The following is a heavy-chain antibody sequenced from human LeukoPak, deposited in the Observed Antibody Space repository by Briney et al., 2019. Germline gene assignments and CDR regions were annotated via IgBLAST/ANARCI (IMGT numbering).Heavy chain of an antibody. CDR1: GFTFSSYE. J-gene: IGHJ3*02. CDR3: ARSIVVVVAESFDI. Sequence: PGGSLRLSCAASGFTFSSYEMNWVRQAPGKGLEWVSYITSSGSTIYYADSVKGRFTIPRDNAKNSLYLQMNSLRAEDTAVYYCARSIVVVVAESFDIWGQGTMVTVSS. CDR2: ITSSGSTI. V-gene: IGHV3-48*03. D-gene: IGHD2-15*01.